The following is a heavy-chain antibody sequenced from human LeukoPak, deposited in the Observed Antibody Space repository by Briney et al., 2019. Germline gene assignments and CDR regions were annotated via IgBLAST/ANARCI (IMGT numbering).Heavy chain of an antibody. Sequence: GESLKISCRASEYTFTNYWIAWVRQMPGKGLEWMGIIYPGDSDTRYSPSFQGQVTISADKSISTAYVQWSSLKASDTAMYYCARHGTYYDYWGQGTLVTVSS. CDR1: EYTFTNYW. CDR3: ARHGTYYDY. J-gene: IGHJ4*02. V-gene: IGHV5-51*01. CDR2: IYPGDSDT.